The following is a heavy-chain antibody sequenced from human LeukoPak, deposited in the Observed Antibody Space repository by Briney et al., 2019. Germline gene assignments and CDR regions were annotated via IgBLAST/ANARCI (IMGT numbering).Heavy chain of an antibody. Sequence: GGSLRLSCAASGFIFSRYWMHWVRQAPGKELVWVSRTNNDGSITNSADSVKGRFTISRDNAKDMLYLQMDSLRVEDTAIYYCARGPSVLGAIDNWGQGTLVAVSS. V-gene: IGHV3-74*01. D-gene: IGHD3-10*01. J-gene: IGHJ4*02. CDR3: ARGPSVLGAIDN. CDR2: TNNDGSIT. CDR1: GFIFSRYW.